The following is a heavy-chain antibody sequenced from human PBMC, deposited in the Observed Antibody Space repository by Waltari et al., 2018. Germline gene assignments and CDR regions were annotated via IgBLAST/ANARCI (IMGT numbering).Heavy chain of an antibody. J-gene: IGHJ5*01. D-gene: IGHD3-16*01. CDR3: ARARCRGWYDS. V-gene: IGHV4-39*01. CDR1: GGSSSSNSHY. Sequence: QLQLQESGPGLVKPSETLSLTCTVSGGSSSSNSHYWDWLRQAPGKGLEWIGSIFYTGSANYNPSLKSRLTISVDTSSHQFSLRLTSVTATETAVYYCARARCRGWYDSWGQGTLVTVSS. CDR2: IFYTGSA.